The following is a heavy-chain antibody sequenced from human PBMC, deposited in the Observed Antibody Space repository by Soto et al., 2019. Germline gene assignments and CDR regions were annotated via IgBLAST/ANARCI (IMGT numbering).Heavy chain of an antibody. D-gene: IGHD2-15*01. J-gene: IGHJ5*02. V-gene: IGHV4-59*08. CDR2: IYYSGST. CDR3: ARHDNSPSGVDWLDP. Sequence: SETLSLTCTVSSGSISSYYWSWIRQPPGKGLEWIAYIYYSGSTKYNPSLKGRVTTSVDTSKNQFSLKLSSVTAADTAVYYCARHDNSPSGVDWLDPWGQGILVTVSS. CDR1: SGSISSYY.